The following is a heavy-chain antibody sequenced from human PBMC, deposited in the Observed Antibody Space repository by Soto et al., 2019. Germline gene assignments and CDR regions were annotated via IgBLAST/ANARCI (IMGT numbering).Heavy chain of an antibody. V-gene: IGHV3-74*01. CDR1: GFTFSNFR. Sequence: EVQLVESGGGLVQPGGSLRLACAASGFTFSNFRMHWVHQVPGKGLVWVALISNDGRSTNHADSVKGRFTISRDNAKSTLHLQLNSLRAEDTAVYYCARDTAGLSYWGQGTPVTVSS. J-gene: IGHJ4*02. CDR3: ARDTAGLSY. D-gene: IGHD2-21*02. CDR2: ISNDGRST.